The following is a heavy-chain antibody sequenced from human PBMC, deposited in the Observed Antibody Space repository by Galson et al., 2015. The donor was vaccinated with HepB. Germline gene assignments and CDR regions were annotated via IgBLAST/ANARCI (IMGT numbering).Heavy chain of an antibody. CDR1: GGSFSDYY. J-gene: IGHJ6*03. D-gene: IGHD3-9*01. Sequence: SETLSLTCAVHGGSFSDYYWTWIRQPPGKGLEWIGEINHRGGTNYNPSLKSRLNILVDTSKSQFSLKLSSVTAADTAVYFCARERFILIRGLTKYYYYMDVWGKGTTVTVSS. CDR2: INHRGGT. V-gene: IGHV4-34*01. CDR3: ARERFILIRGLTKYYYYMDV.